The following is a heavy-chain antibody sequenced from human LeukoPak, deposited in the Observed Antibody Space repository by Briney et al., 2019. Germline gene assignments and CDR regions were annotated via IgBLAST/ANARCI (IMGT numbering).Heavy chain of an antibody. CDR1: GFTFSSYE. J-gene: IGHJ4*02. D-gene: IGHD3-22*01. Sequence: GGSLRLSCAASGFTFSSYEMNWVRQAPGKGLEWVSYISSSGSTIYYADSVKGRFTISRDNVKNSLYLQMNSLRAEDTAVYYCASGGYYLFDYWGQGTLVTVSS. CDR3: ASGGYYLFDY. V-gene: IGHV3-48*03. CDR2: ISSSGSTI.